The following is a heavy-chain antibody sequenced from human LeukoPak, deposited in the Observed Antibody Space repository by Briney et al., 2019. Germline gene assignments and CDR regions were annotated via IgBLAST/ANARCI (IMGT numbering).Heavy chain of an antibody. CDR2: IYHSGST. Sequence: PSGTLSLTCAVSGGSISSSNWWSWVRQPPGKGLEWIGEIYHSGSTNYNPSLKSRVTISVDKSKNQFSLKLSSVTAADTAVYYCARVGGYSYGYAFDIWGQGTMVTVSS. CDR1: GGSISSSNW. D-gene: IGHD5-18*01. J-gene: IGHJ3*02. V-gene: IGHV4-4*02. CDR3: ARVGGYSYGYAFDI.